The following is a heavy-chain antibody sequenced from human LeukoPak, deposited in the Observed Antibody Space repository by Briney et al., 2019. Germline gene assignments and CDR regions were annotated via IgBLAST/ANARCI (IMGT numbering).Heavy chain of an antibody. CDR3: ATDRRPYYYDSSGYLRY. V-gene: IGHV1-18*01. CDR1: GYTFTSYG. CDR2: ISAYNGNT. Sequence: ASAKVSCKASGYTFTSYGISWVRQAPGQGLEWMGWISAYNGNTNYAQKLQGRVTMTEDTSTDTAYMELSSLRSEDTAVYYCATDRRPYYYDSSGYLRYWGQGTLVTVSS. D-gene: IGHD3-22*01. J-gene: IGHJ4*02.